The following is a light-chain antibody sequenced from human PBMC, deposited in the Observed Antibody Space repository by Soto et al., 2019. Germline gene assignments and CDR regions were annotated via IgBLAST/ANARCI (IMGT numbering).Light chain of an antibody. Sequence: DIQMTQFPSSLSASVGDRVTITCRASQGIRNDLGRYQQKPGKAPKRLIYAASSLQSGVPSRFCGSGSGTEFTLAISSLQPEDSATFYCLQHSTYPLTFGQGTKVEIK. CDR3: LQHSTYPLT. CDR1: QGIRND. V-gene: IGKV1-17*01. J-gene: IGKJ1*01. CDR2: AAS.